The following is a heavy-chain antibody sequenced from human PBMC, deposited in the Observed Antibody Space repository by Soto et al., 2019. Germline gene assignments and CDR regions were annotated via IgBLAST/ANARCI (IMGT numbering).Heavy chain of an antibody. J-gene: IGHJ4*02. V-gene: IGHV3-23*01. CDR1: GFSFSSYD. CDR2: LSGSGDSR. D-gene: IGHD3-22*01. Sequence: EVQLLESGGALVQPGGSLRLSCAASGFSFSSYDMSWVRQAPGKGLEWVSGLSGSGDSRYYADSVRGRLTISRDNSKNTLYLQMNSLRVEDTAVYYCAKGFYYHNSGFDYWGQGTLVTVSS. CDR3: AKGFYYHNSGFDY.